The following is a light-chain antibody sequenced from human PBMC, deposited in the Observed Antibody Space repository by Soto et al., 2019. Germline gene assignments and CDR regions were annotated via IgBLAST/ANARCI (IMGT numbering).Light chain of an antibody. CDR1: SSNIGNNY. J-gene: IGLJ1*01. V-gene: IGLV1-51*01. CDR3: GTWDSSLSAYV. Sequence: QSVLTQPPSVSAAPGQKVTISCSGSSSNIGNNYVSWYQQLPGTAPKLLIYDNNKRPSGIPDRFSDSKSSTSATLGITGLQTGDEADYYCGTWDSSLSAYVFGTGTKVTVL. CDR2: DNN.